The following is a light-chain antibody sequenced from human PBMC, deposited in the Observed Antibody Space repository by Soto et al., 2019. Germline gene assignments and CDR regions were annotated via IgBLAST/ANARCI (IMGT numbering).Light chain of an antibody. CDR3: QQRSNNMYT. Sequence: EIVLTQSPATLSLSPGERVTLSCRASQSVSSHLAWYQQQPGQAPGLLIYDASNRATGIPARFSGSGSGTDFTLTISSLEPEDFAVYYCQQRSNNMYTFGQGTKLEI. CDR2: DAS. CDR1: QSVSSH. V-gene: IGKV3-11*01. J-gene: IGKJ2*01.